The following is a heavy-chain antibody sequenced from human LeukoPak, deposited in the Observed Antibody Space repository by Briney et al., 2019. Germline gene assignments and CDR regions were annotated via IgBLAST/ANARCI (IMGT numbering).Heavy chain of an antibody. CDR1: GGSISSGGYY. Sequence: PSQTLSLTCTVSGGSISSGGYYWSWIRQHPGKGLEWIGCIYYSGSTYYNPSLKSRVTISVDTSKNQFSLKLSSVTAADTAVYYCARYYYDSSGYYYEIDYWGQGTLVTVSS. D-gene: IGHD3-22*01. V-gene: IGHV4-31*03. J-gene: IGHJ4*02. CDR2: IYYSGST. CDR3: ARYYYDSSGYYYEIDY.